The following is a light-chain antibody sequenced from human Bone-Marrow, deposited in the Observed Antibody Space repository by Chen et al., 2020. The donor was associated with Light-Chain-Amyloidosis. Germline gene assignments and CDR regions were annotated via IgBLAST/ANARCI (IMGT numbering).Light chain of an antibody. Sequence: QSVLTQPPSVSEAPRQRVTISCSGSSSNIGSNPVNWYQHLPGQAPKLLIYYDDLLSSGVSDRFSGSKSGSSASLAISELQSEDEADYYCAVWDDDFNTPVFGGGTKLTVL. J-gene: IGLJ3*02. CDR2: YDD. CDR1: SSNIGSNP. CDR3: AVWDDDFNTPV. V-gene: IGLV1-36*01.